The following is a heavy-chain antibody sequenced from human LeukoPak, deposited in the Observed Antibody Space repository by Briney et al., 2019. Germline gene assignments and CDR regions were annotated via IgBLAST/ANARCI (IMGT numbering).Heavy chain of an antibody. D-gene: IGHD2-21*01. J-gene: IGHJ4*02. CDR2: IIPIFGTA. Sequence: SVKVSCKASGGTFSSHAISWVRQAPGQGLEWMGGIIPIFGTANYAQKFQGRVTITTDESTSTAYMELSSLRSEDTAVYYCASWRGEGSLDYWGQGTLVTVSS. V-gene: IGHV1-69*05. CDR3: ASWRGEGSLDY. CDR1: GGTFSSHA.